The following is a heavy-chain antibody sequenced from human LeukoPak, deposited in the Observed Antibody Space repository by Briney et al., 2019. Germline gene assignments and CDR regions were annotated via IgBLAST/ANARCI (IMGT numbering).Heavy chain of an antibody. CDR1: GFTFNTYS. J-gene: IGHJ4*02. D-gene: IGHD2-21*02. CDR2: IDSSGGYM. V-gene: IGHV3-21*04. Sequence: GGSLRLSCEASGFTFNTYSMNWARQAPGKGLEWVSSIDSSGGYMFYADSVKGRFIISRDNAKDSLYLQMNSLRADDTAVYYCAKSHHVTAIDYWGQGTLVTVSS. CDR3: AKSHHVTAIDY.